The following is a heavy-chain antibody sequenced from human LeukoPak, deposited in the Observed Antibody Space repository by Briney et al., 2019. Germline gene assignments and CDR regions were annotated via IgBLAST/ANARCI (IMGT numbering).Heavy chain of an antibody. CDR3: AREKVVAGFFDY. CDR2: INPNSGGT. CDR1: GLTFSGYF. Sequence: ASVKVSCKSSGLTFSGYFMHWVRQAPGQGLGWMGWINPNSGGTNYAQKVQGRVTMTRDTSISTAYMELSRLRSGDTAVYFCAREKVVAGFFDYWGRGSLVTVSS. V-gene: IGHV1-2*02. J-gene: IGHJ4*02. D-gene: IGHD6-19*01.